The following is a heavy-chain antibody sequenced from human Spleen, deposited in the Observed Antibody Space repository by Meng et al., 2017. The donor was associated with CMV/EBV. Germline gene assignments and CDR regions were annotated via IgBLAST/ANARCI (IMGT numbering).Heavy chain of an antibody. J-gene: IGHJ1*01. CDR3: ARKTDTGGWNFHH. Sequence: ESSGYTFTGYYLYWVRQAPGQGLEWMGWINPNNGGTNYAQRFQGRVTMTRDTSITTVYMELSRLTSDDTAVYYCARKTDTGGWNFHHWGQGTLVTVSS. CDR2: INPNNGGT. D-gene: IGHD3-16*01. V-gene: IGHV1-2*02. CDR1: GYTFTGYY.